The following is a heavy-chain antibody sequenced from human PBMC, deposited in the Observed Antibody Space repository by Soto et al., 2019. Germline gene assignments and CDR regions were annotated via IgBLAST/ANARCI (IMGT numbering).Heavy chain of an antibody. CDR2: IWYDGSNK. CDR1: GFTFSSYG. V-gene: IGHV3-33*01. D-gene: IGHD2-2*01. Sequence: QGQLVESGGGVVQPGRSLSLSCAASGFTFSSYGMHWVRQAPGKGLEWVAVIWYDGSNKYYADSVKGRFTISRDNSKNTLYLQMNSLRAEDTAVYYCARELGYCISTSCREYYGMDVWGQGTTVTVSS. CDR3: ARELGYCISTSCREYYGMDV. J-gene: IGHJ6*02.